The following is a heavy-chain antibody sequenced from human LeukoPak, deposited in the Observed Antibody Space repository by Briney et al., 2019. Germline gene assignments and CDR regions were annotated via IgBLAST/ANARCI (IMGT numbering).Heavy chain of an antibody. Sequence: SETLSLTCVVSGYSISSGYHWGWIPQPPGKGLEWIGSVYRSGTTYYDPSLKSRVTISVDTSKNQISLKVRSVTAADTAMYYCARENWVFDYWGQGILVTVSS. CDR3: ARENWVFDY. V-gene: IGHV4-38-2*02. CDR1: GYSISSGYH. J-gene: IGHJ4*02. CDR2: VYRSGTT. D-gene: IGHD7-27*01.